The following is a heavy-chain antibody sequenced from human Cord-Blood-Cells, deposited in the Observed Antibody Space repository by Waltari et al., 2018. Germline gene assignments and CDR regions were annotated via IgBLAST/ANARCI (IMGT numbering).Heavy chain of an antibody. J-gene: IGHJ4*02. CDR2: IKQDGSEK. D-gene: IGHD6-13*01. Sequence: EVQLVESGGGLVQPGGSLRLSCAASGFTFRSYWMSWVRQAPGKGLEWVANIKQDGSEKYYVDSVKGRFTISRDNAKNSLYLQMNSLRAEDTAVYYCARDVDSSSWYYFDYWGQGTLVTVSS. CDR1: GFTFRSYW. CDR3: ARDVDSSSWYYFDY. V-gene: IGHV3-7*01.